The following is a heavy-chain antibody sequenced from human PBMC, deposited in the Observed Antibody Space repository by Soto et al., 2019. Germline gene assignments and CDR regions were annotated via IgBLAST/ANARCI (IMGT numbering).Heavy chain of an antibody. CDR1: GFTFSSYG. CDR2: ISYDGSNK. Sequence: PGGSLRLCCAASGFTFSSYGMHWVRQAPGKGLEWVAVISYDGSNKYYADSVKGRFTISRDNSKNTLYLQMNSLRAEDTAVYYCAKDQGHCSSTSCSLYYYYYGMDVWGQGTTVTVSS. D-gene: IGHD2-2*01. CDR3: AKDQGHCSSTSCSLYYYYYGMDV. V-gene: IGHV3-30*18. J-gene: IGHJ6*02.